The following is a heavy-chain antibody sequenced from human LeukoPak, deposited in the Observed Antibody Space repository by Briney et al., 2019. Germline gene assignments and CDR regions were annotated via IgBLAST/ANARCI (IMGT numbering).Heavy chain of an antibody. CDR1: GYTFTGYY. CDR2: INPNSGGT. CDR3: ARDTVGATSEYSQH. V-gene: IGHV1-2*02. Sequence: GASVKVSCKASGYTFTGYYVHWVRQAPGQGLEWMGWINPNSGGTNYAQKFQGRVTMTRDTSISTAYMELSRLRSDDTAVYYCARDTVGATSEYSQHWGQGTLVTVSS. D-gene: IGHD1-26*01. J-gene: IGHJ1*01.